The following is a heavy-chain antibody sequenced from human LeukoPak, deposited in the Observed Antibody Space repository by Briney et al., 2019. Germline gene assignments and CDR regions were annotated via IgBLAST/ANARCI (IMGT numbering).Heavy chain of an antibody. CDR1: GYTFTGYY. CDR2: INPNSGGT. CDR3: ATPALIPTTGTTGYWFDP. V-gene: IGHV1-2*02. J-gene: IGHJ5*02. Sequence: GASVKVSCKASGYTFTGYYMHWVRQAPGQGLEWMGWINPNSGGTNYAQKFQGRVTMTRDTSISTAYMELSRLRSDDTAVYYCATPALIPTTGTTGYWFDPWGQGTLVTVSS. D-gene: IGHD1-1*01.